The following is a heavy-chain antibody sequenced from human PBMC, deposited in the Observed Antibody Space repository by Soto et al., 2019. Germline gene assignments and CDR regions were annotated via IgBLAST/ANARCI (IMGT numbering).Heavy chain of an antibody. V-gene: IGHV4-59*01. D-gene: IGHD3-22*01. J-gene: IGHJ4*02. CDR2: IHYTGST. CDR1: GGSISNYY. CDR3: LHSSCSYNSPLHVDY. Sequence: PSETLSLTCTVSGGSISNYYWSWIRQPPGKGLEWIGFIHYTGSTNYNPSLKSRLTISVDTSRNQFSLKLSSVTAADTAIYYCLHSSCSYNSPLHVDYCGQGARVTVSS.